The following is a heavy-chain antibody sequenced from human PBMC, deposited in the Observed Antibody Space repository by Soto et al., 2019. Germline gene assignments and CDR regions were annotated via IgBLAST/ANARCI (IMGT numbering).Heavy chain of an antibody. CDR3: ARGWWAHFDY. J-gene: IGHJ4*02. Sequence: EVQLVESGGGLVQPGGSLRLSCAASGFSVSSNYMNWVRQAPGKGLEWVSVIYSGVSTYYADSVKGRFTISRDNSKNTLYLQMNTLSAEDTAVYYCARGWWAHFDYWGQGTLVTVSS. V-gene: IGHV3-66*01. CDR2: IYSGVST. D-gene: IGHD2-15*01. CDR1: GFSVSSNY.